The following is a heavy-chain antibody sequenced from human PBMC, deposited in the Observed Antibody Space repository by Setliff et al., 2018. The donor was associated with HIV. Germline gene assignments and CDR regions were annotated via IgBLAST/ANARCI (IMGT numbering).Heavy chain of an antibody. CDR3: AREPHELRYFDWLLYPAYYYYGMDV. CDR1: GFTFSNYW. V-gene: IGHV3-74*01. Sequence: GSLRLSCAAAGFTFSNYWMHWVRQAPGKGLVWVSRIDTDGTGTYTSDADSVKGRFTVSRDNAKNSLYLQMNSLRAEDTAVYYCAREPHELRYFDWLLYPAYYYYGMDVWGQGTTVTVSS. CDR2: IDTDGTGTYT. D-gene: IGHD3-9*01. J-gene: IGHJ6*02.